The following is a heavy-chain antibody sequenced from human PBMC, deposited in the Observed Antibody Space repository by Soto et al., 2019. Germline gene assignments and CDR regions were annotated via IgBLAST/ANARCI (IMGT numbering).Heavy chain of an antibody. CDR3: AHMGYSYELFDY. V-gene: IGHV2-5*02. CDR1: GFSLSTSGVG. CDR2: IYWDDDK. J-gene: IGHJ4*02. Sequence: QITLKESGPTLVKPTQTLTLTCAFSGFSLSTSGVGVGWLRQPPGKALEWLALIYWDDDKRYSPSLKSRLTITKDTSKNQVVLTMTNMDPVDTATYYCAHMGYSYELFDYWGQGTLVTVSS. D-gene: IGHD5-18*01.